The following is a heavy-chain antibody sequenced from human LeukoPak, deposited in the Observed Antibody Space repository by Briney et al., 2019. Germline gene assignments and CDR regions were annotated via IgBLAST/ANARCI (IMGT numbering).Heavy chain of an antibody. CDR1: GFTFSSYA. V-gene: IGHV3-23*01. D-gene: IGHD3-10*01. Sequence: GGSLRLSCAASGFTFSSYAMSWVRQAPGKGLEWVSAISGSGGSTYYADSVKGRFTISRDNSKNTLYLQMNSMRAEDTAVYYCAKDPPGELLWFGESYMDVWGKGTTVTVSS. CDR3: AKDPPGELLWFGESYMDV. CDR2: ISGSGGST. J-gene: IGHJ6*03.